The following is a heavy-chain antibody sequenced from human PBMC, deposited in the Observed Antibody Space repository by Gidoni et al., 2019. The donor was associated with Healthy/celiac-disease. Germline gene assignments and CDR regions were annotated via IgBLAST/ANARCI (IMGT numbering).Heavy chain of an antibody. J-gene: IGHJ4*02. CDR2: IWYDGSNK. Sequence: QVQLVESGGGVVQPGRSLRPSCAAPGFTFSSYGMHWVRQAPGKGLEWVAVIWYDGSNKYYADSVKGRFTISRDNSKNTLYLQMNSLRAEDTAVYYCARGGPRPYFDYWGQGTLVTVSS. CDR3: ARGGPRPYFDY. CDR1: GFTFSSYG. V-gene: IGHV3-33*01.